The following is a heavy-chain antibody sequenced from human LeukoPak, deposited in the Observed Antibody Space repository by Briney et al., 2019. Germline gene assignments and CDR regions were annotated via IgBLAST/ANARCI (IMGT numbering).Heavy chain of an antibody. J-gene: IGHJ4*02. CDR2: INPNTGGT. CDR1: GYSFTGYY. CDR3: ARVDQWLAYDY. V-gene: IGHV1-2*02. Sequence: GASVTVSCKPSGYSFTGYYIHWMRQAPGQGLEWMGWINPNTGGTNFAQKFQGKVTMTRDTSITTTHMDLSSLRSDDTAVYYCARVDQWLAYDYWGQGTLVTVSS. D-gene: IGHD6-19*01.